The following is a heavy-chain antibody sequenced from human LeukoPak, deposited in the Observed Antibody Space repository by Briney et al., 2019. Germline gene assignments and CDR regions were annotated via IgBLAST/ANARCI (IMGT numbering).Heavy chain of an antibody. Sequence: PSETVSLTCTISGGSISSYYWSWIRQPPGKGLEWIGYIYYTGSTNHNPSLKSRVTISVDTSKNQFSLKLSSVTAADTAVYYCAKDSGSYYAYFDYWGQGTLVTVSS. D-gene: IGHD1-26*01. CDR2: IYYTGST. V-gene: IGHV4-59*12. CDR3: AKDSGSYYAYFDY. J-gene: IGHJ4*02. CDR1: GGSISSYY.